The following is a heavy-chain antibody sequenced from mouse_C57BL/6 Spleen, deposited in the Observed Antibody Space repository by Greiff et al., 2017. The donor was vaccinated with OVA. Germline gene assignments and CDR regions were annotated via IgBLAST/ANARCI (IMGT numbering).Heavy chain of an antibody. D-gene: IGHD1-1*01. CDR1: GFSLTSYA. V-gene: IGHV2-9-1*01. CDR3: ARNSGSKPYWYFDV. Sequence: VQLKESGPGLVAPSQSLSITCTVSGFSLTSYAISWVRQPPGKGLEWLGVIWTGGGTNYNSALKSRLSISKDNSKSQVFLKMNSLQTDDTARYYCARNSGSKPYWYFDVWGTGTTVTVSS. CDR2: IWTGGGT. J-gene: IGHJ1*03.